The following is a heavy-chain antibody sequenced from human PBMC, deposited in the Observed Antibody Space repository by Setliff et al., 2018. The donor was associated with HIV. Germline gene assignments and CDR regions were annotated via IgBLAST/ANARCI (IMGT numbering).Heavy chain of an antibody. D-gene: IGHD5-12*01. CDR1: DSGTYY. CDR2: VSSRGDT. V-gene: IGHV4-4*07. CDR3: ARGSVEMATYYFDY. Sequence: KPSETLSLTCTVSDSGTYYWSWIRQPAGKGLEWIGRVSSRGDTNYNPSLKSRVTMSVDTSKNQFSLKLSSVTAADTAVYYCARGSVEMATYYFDYWGQGTLVTVSS. J-gene: IGHJ4*02.